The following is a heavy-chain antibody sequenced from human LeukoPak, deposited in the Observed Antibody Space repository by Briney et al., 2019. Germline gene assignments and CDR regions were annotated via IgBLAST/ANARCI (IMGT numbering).Heavy chain of an antibody. CDR3: AKVATPNTLDALDI. D-gene: IGHD1/OR15-1a*01. CDR2: VSLSDNI. V-gene: IGHV3-23*01. J-gene: IGHJ3*02. CDR1: GFTFSSYA. Sequence: GGSLRLSCAASGFTFSSYAMSWVRQAPGQGLEWVSLVSLSDNIFYADSVKGRFTISRDNSKSTVHLQMDSLRVDDTAVYYCAKVATPNTLDALDIWGQGTLVTVSS.